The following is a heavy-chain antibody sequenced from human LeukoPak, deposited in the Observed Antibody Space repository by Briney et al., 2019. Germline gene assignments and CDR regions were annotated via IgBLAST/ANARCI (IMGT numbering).Heavy chain of an antibody. D-gene: IGHD6-13*01. Sequence: GGSLRLSCAVSGFNFSRFAMSWVRQAPGKGLEWVSTILNTGDTTYSPNSVKGRFTISRDNSNNTLYLQMNSLRADDTAVYYCARDPGSSSFDYWGQGTLVTVSS. CDR2: ILNTGDTT. CDR3: ARDPGSSSFDY. J-gene: IGHJ4*02. CDR1: GFNFSRFA. V-gene: IGHV3-23*01.